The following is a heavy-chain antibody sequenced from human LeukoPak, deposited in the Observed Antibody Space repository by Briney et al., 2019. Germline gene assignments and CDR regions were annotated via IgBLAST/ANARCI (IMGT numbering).Heavy chain of an antibody. CDR2: MSYDGSNK. CDR1: GFTFNLYA. D-gene: IGHD3-22*01. J-gene: IGHJ4*02. CDR3: ARGDHYYDSSGFIDY. Sequence: GRSLRLSCAASGFTFNLYAMHWVRQAPGKGLEWVAVMSYDGSNKYYTGSVKGRFTISRDNSKNTLYVQINNLRPEDTAVYYCARGDHYYDSSGFIDYWGQGTLVTVSS. V-gene: IGHV3-30*04.